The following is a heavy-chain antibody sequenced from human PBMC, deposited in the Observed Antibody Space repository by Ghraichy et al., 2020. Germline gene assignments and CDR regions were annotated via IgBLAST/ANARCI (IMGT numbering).Heavy chain of an antibody. CDR2: IYYSGST. V-gene: IGHV4-39*02. CDR1: GGSISTGTYY. Sequence: SETLSLTCTVSGGSISTGTYYWGWIRQPPGKGLEWIGSIYYSGSTHYNPSLKSRVTISVDTSKNHFSLKLSSVTAADTAVYYCARLNTIFGETRSYMDVWGKGTTVTVSS. D-gene: IGHD3-3*01. J-gene: IGHJ6*03. CDR3: ARLNTIFGETRSYMDV.